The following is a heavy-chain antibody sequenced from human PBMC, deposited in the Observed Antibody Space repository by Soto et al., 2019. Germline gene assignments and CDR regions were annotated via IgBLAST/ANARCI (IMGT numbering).Heavy chain of an antibody. Sequence: SETLSLTCTVSGGSISSYYWSWIRQPPGKGLEWIGYIYYSGSTNYNPSLKSRVTISVDTSKNQFSLKLSSVTAADTAVYYCARVVLGVYQLLPHYYYYYMDVWGKGTTVTVSS. CDR2: IYYSGST. V-gene: IGHV4-59*01. CDR1: GGSISSYY. CDR3: ARVVLGVYQLLPHYYYYYMDV. J-gene: IGHJ6*03. D-gene: IGHD2-2*01.